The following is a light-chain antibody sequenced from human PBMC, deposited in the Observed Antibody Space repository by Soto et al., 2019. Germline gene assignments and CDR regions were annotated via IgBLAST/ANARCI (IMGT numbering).Light chain of an antibody. J-gene: IGKJ2*02. CDR2: LGS. CDR3: MQALQTPRT. CDR1: GTLLHSNGYNY. V-gene: IGKV2-28*01. Sequence: DIVMTQSPLSLPVTPGEPASISCGSSGTLLHSNGYNYLDWYLQKPGQSPRLLIYLGSNRASGVPDRFSGRGSGTDFTLKISRVEAEDVGVYYCMQALQTPRTFGQGTKLEIK.